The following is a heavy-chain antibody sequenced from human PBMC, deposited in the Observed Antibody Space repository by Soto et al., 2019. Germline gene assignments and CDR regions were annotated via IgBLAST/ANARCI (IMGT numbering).Heavy chain of an antibody. CDR3: ARGGGYFDWLSTDNYYYYYGMDV. CDR1: GYTFTSYY. CDR2: INPSGGST. V-gene: IGHV1-46*01. Sequence: AASVKVSCKASGYTFTSYYMHWVRQAPGQGLEWMGIINPSGGSTSYAQKFQGRVTMTRDTSTSTVYMELSSLRSEDTAVYYCARGGGYFDWLSTDNYYYYYGMDVWGQGTTVTVPS. J-gene: IGHJ6*02. D-gene: IGHD3-9*01.